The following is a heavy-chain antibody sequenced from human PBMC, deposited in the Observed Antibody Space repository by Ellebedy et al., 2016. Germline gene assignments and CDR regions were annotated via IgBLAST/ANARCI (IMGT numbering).Heavy chain of an antibody. V-gene: IGHV3-30*18. CDR1: GFTFSSYG. D-gene: IGHD3-16*01. Sequence: GESLKISXAASGFTFSSYGMHWVRQAPGKGLEWVAVISYDGSNKYYADSVKGRFTISRDNSKNTLYLQMNSLRAEDTAVYYCAKAPYDYVWGSPLGYWGQGTLVTVSS. J-gene: IGHJ4*02. CDR3: AKAPYDYVWGSPLGY. CDR2: ISYDGSNK.